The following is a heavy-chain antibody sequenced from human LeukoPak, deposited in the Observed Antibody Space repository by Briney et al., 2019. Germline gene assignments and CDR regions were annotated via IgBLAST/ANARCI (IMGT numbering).Heavy chain of an antibody. CDR1: GYTFTISD. Sequence: ASVKVSCKASGYTFTISDINWVRQAPGQGLEWMGWMNPNSGNTDYAQQFQGRVTMTRNTSISTAYMELSSLTSDDTAVYYCARDPPYNWNDVDAFDIWGQGTMVTVSS. V-gene: IGHV1-8*01. CDR3: ARDPPYNWNDVDAFDI. CDR2: MNPNSGNT. J-gene: IGHJ3*02. D-gene: IGHD1-1*01.